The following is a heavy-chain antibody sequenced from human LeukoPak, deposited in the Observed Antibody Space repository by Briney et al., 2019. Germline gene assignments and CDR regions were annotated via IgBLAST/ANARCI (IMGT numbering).Heavy chain of an antibody. Sequence: GGSLRLSCAASGFTFSDYYMSWIRQAPGKGLEWVSYISSSGSTIYYADSVKGRFTISRDNAKNSLYLQMNSLRAEDTAVYYCAREALAVAGVVDYYYMDVWGKGTTVTISS. CDR3: AREALAVAGVVDYYYMDV. V-gene: IGHV3-11*01. CDR1: GFTFSDYY. J-gene: IGHJ6*03. D-gene: IGHD6-19*01. CDR2: ISSSGSTI.